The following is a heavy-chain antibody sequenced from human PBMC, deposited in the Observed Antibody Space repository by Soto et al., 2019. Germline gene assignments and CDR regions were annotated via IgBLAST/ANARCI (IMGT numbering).Heavy chain of an antibody. CDR2: IYWNDDK. CDR1: GFSLRSSGVG. CDR3: AHVMIRAGDMDV. Sequence: QITLKESSPTLVKPTQTLTLTCTFSGFSLRSSGVGVGWIRQSPGKALECLAVIYWNDDKRYSPSLQNRPTITKDTSKNQVVLTVTNMDPVDTGTYYCAHVMIRAGDMDVWGQGTTVTVSS. V-gene: IGHV2-5*01. D-gene: IGHD3-10*01. J-gene: IGHJ6*02.